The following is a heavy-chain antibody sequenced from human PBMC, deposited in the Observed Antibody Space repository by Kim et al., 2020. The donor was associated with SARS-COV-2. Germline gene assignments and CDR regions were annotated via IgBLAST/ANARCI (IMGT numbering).Heavy chain of an antibody. Sequence: GGSLRLSCAASGFTFSSYSMNWVRQAPGKGLEWVSSITGSGSYIYYADSMKGRFTISRDNAKNSLYLQMNSLRAEDTAVYYCARHSRGSDYFDYWGQGTLVTVSS. V-gene: IGHV3-21*01. CDR2: ITGSGSYI. CDR1: GFTFSSYS. CDR3: ARHSRGSDYFDY. D-gene: IGHD3-10*01. J-gene: IGHJ4*02.